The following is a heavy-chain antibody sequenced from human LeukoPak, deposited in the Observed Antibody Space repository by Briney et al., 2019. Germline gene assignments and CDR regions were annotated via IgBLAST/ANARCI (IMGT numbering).Heavy chain of an antibody. CDR1: GGSISSSSYY. CDR2: IYYSGSI. V-gene: IGHV4-39*07. Sequence: PSETLSLTCTVSGGSISSSSYYWGWIRQPPGKGLEWIGIIYYSGSIFHNPSLKSRVTISVETSKNQFSLKLRSVTAADTAVYYCARKDGGQRGWFDPWGQGTLVTVSS. J-gene: IGHJ5*02. D-gene: IGHD3-10*01. CDR3: ARKDGGQRGWFDP.